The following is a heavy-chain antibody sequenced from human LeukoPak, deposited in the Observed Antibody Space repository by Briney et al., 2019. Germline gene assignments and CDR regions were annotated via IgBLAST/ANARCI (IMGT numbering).Heavy chain of an antibody. CDR2: ISSSGSTI. J-gene: IGHJ4*02. Sequence: GGSLRLSCAASGFSVGDAWMTWVRQAPGKGLEWVSYISSSGSTIYYADSVKGRFTISRDNAKNSLYLQMNSLRAEDTAVYYCARVYDSSGSVDYWGQGTLVTVSS. V-gene: IGHV3-11*01. CDR1: GFSVGDAW. CDR3: ARVYDSSGSVDY. D-gene: IGHD3-22*01.